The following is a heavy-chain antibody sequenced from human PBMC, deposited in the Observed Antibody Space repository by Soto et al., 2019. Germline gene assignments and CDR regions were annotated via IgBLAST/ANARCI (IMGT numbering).Heavy chain of an antibody. Sequence: GGSLRLSCTASGFTFGDYAMNWFRQAPGKGLEWVGFIRSKAYGGTTEYAASVKGRFTISRDDSKSIAYLQMNSLKTEDTAVYYCTRSSGSYNYFDYWGQGTLVIVSS. J-gene: IGHJ4*02. CDR3: TRSSGSYNYFDY. CDR1: GFTFGDYA. V-gene: IGHV3-49*03. D-gene: IGHD1-26*01. CDR2: IRSKAYGGTT.